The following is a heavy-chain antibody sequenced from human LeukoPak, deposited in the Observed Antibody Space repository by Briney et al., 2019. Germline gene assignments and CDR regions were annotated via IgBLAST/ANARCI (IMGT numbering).Heavy chain of an antibody. V-gene: IGHV3-23*01. Sequence: GGSLRLSCAASGFTFSSYAMSWVRQAPGKGLEWVSAISGSGGGTYYADSVKGRFTISRDNSKSTLYLQMNSLRAEDTAVYYCASNRRWYYGMDVWGQGTTVTVSS. CDR1: GFTFSSYA. CDR2: ISGSGGGT. D-gene: IGHD2/OR15-2a*01. CDR3: ASNRRWYYGMDV. J-gene: IGHJ6*02.